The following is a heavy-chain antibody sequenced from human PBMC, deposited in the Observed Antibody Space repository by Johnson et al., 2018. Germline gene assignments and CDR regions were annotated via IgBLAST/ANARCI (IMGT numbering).Heavy chain of an antibody. CDR1: GGTFSDDA. Sequence: QVQLVESGAEVRKPGSSVRVSCKASGGTFSDDAISWVRQAPGHGLEWMGGIVPSFGTPNYEQKFQGRVTLSEDESTRTAYMELSSLRSADTAVYYCATFDSSGYLVDYWGQGTLVTVSS. CDR3: ATFDSSGYLVDY. D-gene: IGHD3-22*01. J-gene: IGHJ4*02. CDR2: IVPSFGTP. V-gene: IGHV1-69*01.